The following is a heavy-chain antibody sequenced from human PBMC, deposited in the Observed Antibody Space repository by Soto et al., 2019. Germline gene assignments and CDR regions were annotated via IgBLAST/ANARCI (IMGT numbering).Heavy chain of an antibody. J-gene: IGHJ4*02. CDR3: ARHGPLSSNWNQLDY. D-gene: IGHD1-1*01. CDR1: GGSISSSPYY. V-gene: IGHV4-39*01. CDR2: IYYNGNT. Sequence: QLQLQESGPGLVKPSETLSLTCTVTGGSISSSPYYWGWIRQPQGKGLEWIGNIYYNGNTFYNPSLKSPATISVDTSNNQFSLRRRSVTAADTAVYYCARHGPLSSNWNQLDYWGQGTLVTVSS.